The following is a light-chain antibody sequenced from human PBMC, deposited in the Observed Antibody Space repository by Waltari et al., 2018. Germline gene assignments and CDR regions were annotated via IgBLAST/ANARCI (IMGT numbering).Light chain of an antibody. CDR2: GAS. CDR1: QSVTRA. J-gene: IGKJ1*01. Sequence: EIVLTQSPVPLSLSPGESATLSCRTSQSVTRALAWYHQKPGQAPRLLIYGASNRATGIPDRFSGSGSGTDFSLTISSLEPEDFAVYYCQHYLRLPVTFGQGTKVEVK. CDR3: QHYLRLPVT. V-gene: IGKV3-20*01.